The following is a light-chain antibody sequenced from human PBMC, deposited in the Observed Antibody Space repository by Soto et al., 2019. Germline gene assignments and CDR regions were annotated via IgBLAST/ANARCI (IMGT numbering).Light chain of an antibody. J-gene: IGKJ4*01. CDR3: HQYGSSRLT. CDR2: GAS. Sequence: EIVLTQSPGTLSLSPGERATLSCRASQSVSSSYLAWYQQKPGQAPRLLIYGASSRGTGIPDRFSGSGSGTDFTLTISRLEPEDFAVYYCHQYGSSRLTFGGGTKVEIK. V-gene: IGKV3-20*01. CDR1: QSVSSSY.